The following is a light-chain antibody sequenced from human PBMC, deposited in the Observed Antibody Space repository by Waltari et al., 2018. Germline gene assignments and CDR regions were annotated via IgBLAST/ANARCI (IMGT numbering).Light chain of an antibody. V-gene: IGKV4-1*01. Sequence: SVLHSSNNKNYLAWYQHKAGQPPKALVYWASTRKFGVPDRFSGSGSGTDFTPTISSLQAEDVAVYYCQQYYDTPYTFGQGTKLEIK. J-gene: IGKJ2*01. CDR1: SVLHSSNNKNY. CDR3: QQYYDTPYT. CDR2: WAS.